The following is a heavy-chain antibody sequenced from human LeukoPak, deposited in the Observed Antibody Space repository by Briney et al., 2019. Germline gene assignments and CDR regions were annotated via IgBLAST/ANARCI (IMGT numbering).Heavy chain of an antibody. CDR2: ISGDGINT. V-gene: IGHV3-74*01. CDR3: ARDHSPGWFDP. J-gene: IGHJ5*02. CDR1: GFTFSNDY. Sequence: PGGFLRLSCAASGFTFSNDYMHWVRQAPGKGLEWVSRISGDGINTAYADSVKGRFTISRDNAKNTVYLQMNSLRAEDTALYFCARDHSPGWFDPWGQGALVTVSS.